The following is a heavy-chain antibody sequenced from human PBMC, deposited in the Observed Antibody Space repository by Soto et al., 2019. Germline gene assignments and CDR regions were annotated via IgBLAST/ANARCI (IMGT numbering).Heavy chain of an antibody. CDR2: ISGSGGST. D-gene: IGHD3-16*02. Sequence: PGGSLRVSCAASGFTFISYAMSWVRQDTGKGLEWVSAISGSGGSTYYADSVKGRFTISRDNSKNTLYLQMNSLRAEDTAVYYCAKRLLRLGELSSLPPDYCGQGTLVTVSS. CDR1: GFTFISYA. V-gene: IGHV3-23*01. J-gene: IGHJ4*02. CDR3: AKRLLRLGELSSLPPDY.